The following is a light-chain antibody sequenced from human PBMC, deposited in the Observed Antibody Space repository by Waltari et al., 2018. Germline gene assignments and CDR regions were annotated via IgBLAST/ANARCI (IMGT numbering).Light chain of an antibody. CDR2: QVS. V-gene: IGKV2-30*02. J-gene: IGKJ2*03. CDR1: QSLVHSDGKTY. Sequence: DVVMTQSPLSLPVTPGQPASISCRSSQSLVHSDGKTYLNWLHQKPGQPPRRLIYQVSNRDSGVPDRSSGSGAGTDFTLKISRVEADDVGVYYCVQATHWPYSFGQGTRVEIK. CDR3: VQATHWPYS.